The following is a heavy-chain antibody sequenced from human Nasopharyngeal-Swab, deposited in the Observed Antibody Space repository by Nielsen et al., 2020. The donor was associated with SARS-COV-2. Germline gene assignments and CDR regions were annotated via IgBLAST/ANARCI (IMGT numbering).Heavy chain of an antibody. J-gene: IGHJ4*02. Sequence: GESLKISCAASGFTFSSYSMNWVRQAPGKGLEWVSYISSSSSTIYYADSVKGRFTISRDNSKNTLYLQMNSLRAEDTAVYYCAKEQGTGWQHHFDYWGQGTLVTVSS. CDR2: ISSSSSTI. D-gene: IGHD6-19*01. CDR3: AKEQGTGWQHHFDY. CDR1: GFTFSSYS. V-gene: IGHV3-48*01.